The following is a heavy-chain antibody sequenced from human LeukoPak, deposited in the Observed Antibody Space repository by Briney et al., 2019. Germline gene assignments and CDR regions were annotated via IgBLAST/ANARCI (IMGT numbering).Heavy chain of an antibody. D-gene: IGHD1-26*01. CDR2: IYYSGST. V-gene: IGHV4-59*01. Sequence: SETLSLTCAVYGGSFSSYYWSWIRQPPGKGLEWIGYIYYSGSTNYNPSLKSRVTISVDTSKNQFSLKLSSVTAADTAVYYCARFSGSYYVEFAFDIWGQGTMVTVSS. CDR3: ARFSGSYYVEFAFDI. CDR1: GGSFSSYY. J-gene: IGHJ3*02.